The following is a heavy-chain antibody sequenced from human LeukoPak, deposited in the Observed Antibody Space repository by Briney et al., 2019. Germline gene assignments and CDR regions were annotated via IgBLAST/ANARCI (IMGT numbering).Heavy chain of an antibody. CDR2: IYSGGST. CDR1: GFSFSGYA. Sequence: QTGGSLRLSCEASGFSFSGYAMSWVRQAPGKGLDWVSVIYSGGSTYYADSVKGRFTISRDNSKNTLYLQMNSLRAEDTAVYYCARELYQTSGGFDYWGQGTLVTVSS. D-gene: IGHD2/OR15-2a*01. CDR3: ARELYQTSGGFDY. V-gene: IGHV3-53*01. J-gene: IGHJ4*02.